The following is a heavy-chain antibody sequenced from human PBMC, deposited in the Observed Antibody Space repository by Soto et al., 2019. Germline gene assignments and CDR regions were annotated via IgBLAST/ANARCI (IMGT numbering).Heavy chain of an antibody. CDR2: INSDGSST. CDR3: ARETPSCSSTSCYEIELDY. CDR1: GFTFSSYW. Sequence: PGGSLRLSCAASGFTFSSYWMHWVRQAPGKGLVWVSRINSDGSSTSYADSVKGRFTISRDNAKNTLYLQMNSLRAEDTAVYYCARETPSCSSTSCYEIELDYWGQGTLVTVSS. D-gene: IGHD2-2*01. J-gene: IGHJ4*02. V-gene: IGHV3-74*01.